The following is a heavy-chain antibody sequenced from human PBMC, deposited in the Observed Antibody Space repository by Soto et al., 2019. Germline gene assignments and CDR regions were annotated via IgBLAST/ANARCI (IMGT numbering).Heavy chain of an antibody. J-gene: IGHJ4*02. D-gene: IGHD1-26*01. CDR2: LSNTGRRT. CDR3: ATERGATQGPFDN. CDR1: LFPFGANA. V-gene: IGHV3-23*01. Sequence: VVSLRLSCVVSLFPFGANAMSWVRPAPGKGLEWVSGLSNTGRRTSYADSVKVRFNISRDNSENTVYPQMHSLRGEDTASYYDATERGATQGPFDNWDQGTLVNVSS.